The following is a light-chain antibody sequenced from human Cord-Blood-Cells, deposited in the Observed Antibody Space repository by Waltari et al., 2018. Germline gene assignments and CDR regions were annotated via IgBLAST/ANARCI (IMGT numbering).Light chain of an antibody. Sequence: DIQMTQSPSSLSASVGDRVTITCQASQDISNYLNWYQQKPGKATKLLIYDASKLEKGVASMFSGSGSGTDFTFTISSLQPEDIATYYCQQYDNLPFTFGPGTKVDIK. CDR3: QQYDNLPFT. CDR2: DAS. J-gene: IGKJ3*01. CDR1: QDISNY. V-gene: IGKV1-33*01.